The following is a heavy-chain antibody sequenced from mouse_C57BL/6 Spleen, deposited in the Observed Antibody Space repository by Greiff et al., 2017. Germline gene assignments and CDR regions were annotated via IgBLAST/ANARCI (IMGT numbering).Heavy chain of an antibody. Sequence: QVQLQQSGPELVKPGASVKISCKASGYAFSSSWMNWVKQRPGKGLEWIGRIYPGDGDTNYNGKFKGKATLTADKSSSTAYMQLSSLTSEDSAVYFCAREGYYGSSYVRWYFDVWGTGTTVTVSS. CDR1: GYAFSSSW. J-gene: IGHJ1*03. CDR3: AREGYYGSSYVRWYFDV. CDR2: IYPGDGDT. V-gene: IGHV1-82*01. D-gene: IGHD1-1*01.